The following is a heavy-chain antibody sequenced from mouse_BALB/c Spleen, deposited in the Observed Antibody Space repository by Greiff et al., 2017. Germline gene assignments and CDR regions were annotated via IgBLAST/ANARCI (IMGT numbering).Heavy chain of an antibody. CDR3: TRMEYGNPWFAY. D-gene: IGHD2-10*02. CDR2: IYPGNSDT. Sequence: EVQLQQSGPVLARPGASVKMSCKASGYTFTSYWMHWVTQRPGQGLEWIGAIYPGNSDTSYNQKFKGKAKLTAVTSTSTAYMELSSLTNEDSAVYYCTRMEYGNPWFAYWGQGTLVTVSA. V-gene: IGHV1-5*01. J-gene: IGHJ3*01. CDR1: GYTFTSYW.